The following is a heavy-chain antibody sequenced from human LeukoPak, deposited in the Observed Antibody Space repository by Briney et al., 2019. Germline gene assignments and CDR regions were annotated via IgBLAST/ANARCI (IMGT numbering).Heavy chain of an antibody. CDR3: ARRIIVGATPGHFDY. V-gene: IGHV4-39*01. CDR2: IYYSGST. J-gene: IGHJ4*02. Sequence: SETLSLTCTVSGGSISSSSYYWGWIRQPPGKGLEWIGSIYYSGSTYYNPSLKGRVTISVDTSKNQFSLRLSSVTAADTAVYYCARRIIVGATPGHFDYWGQGTLVTVSS. D-gene: IGHD1-26*01. CDR1: GGSISSSSYY.